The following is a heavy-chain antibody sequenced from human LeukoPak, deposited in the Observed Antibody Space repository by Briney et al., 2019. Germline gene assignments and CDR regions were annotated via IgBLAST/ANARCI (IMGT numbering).Heavy chain of an antibody. D-gene: IGHD3-3*01. V-gene: IGHV1-69*13. Sequence: GASVKVSCKASGGTFSSYAISWVRQAPGQGLEWMGGIIPIFGTANYAQKFQGRVTITADESTSTAYMELSSLRSEDTAVYYCARVRFLEWSPDYWGQGTLVTVSS. CDR3: ARVRFLEWSPDY. J-gene: IGHJ4*02. CDR1: GGTFSSYA. CDR2: IIPIFGTA.